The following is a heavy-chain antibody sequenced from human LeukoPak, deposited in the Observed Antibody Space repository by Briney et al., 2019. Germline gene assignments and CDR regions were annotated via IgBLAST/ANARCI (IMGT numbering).Heavy chain of an antibody. Sequence: GGSLRLSCAASGFTFSSYWMSWVRQAPGKGLEWVANIKQDGSEKYYVDSVKGRFTISRDNSKNSLYLQMNSLRAEDTALYYCAKGAPEYSSSWYYFDYWGQGTLVTVSS. J-gene: IGHJ4*02. D-gene: IGHD6-13*01. CDR2: IKQDGSEK. V-gene: IGHV3-7*03. CDR1: GFTFSSYW. CDR3: AKGAPEYSSSWYYFDY.